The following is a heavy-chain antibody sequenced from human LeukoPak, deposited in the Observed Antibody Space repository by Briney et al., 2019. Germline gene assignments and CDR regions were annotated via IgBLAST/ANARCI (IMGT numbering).Heavy chain of an antibody. Sequence: PGGSLRLSCAASGVTFSSYVMSWGRQAPGKGLEWVSAISGSGGSTYYADSVRGRFTISRDSSKNPLYLQMHSLRPEDTALYYCAKRGGLGYCSSTSCYRQFQHWGQGTLVTVSS. CDR1: GVTFSSYV. J-gene: IGHJ1*01. CDR3: AKRGGLGYCSSTSCYRQFQH. V-gene: IGHV3-23*01. CDR2: ISGSGGST. D-gene: IGHD2-2*02.